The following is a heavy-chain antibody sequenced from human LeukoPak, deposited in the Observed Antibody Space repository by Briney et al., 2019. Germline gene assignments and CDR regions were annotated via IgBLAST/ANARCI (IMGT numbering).Heavy chain of an antibody. J-gene: IGHJ4*01. V-gene: IGHV3-11*04. CDR2: IGLSGSPL. Sequence: PGGSLRLSCAVSGFPFTRFYMSWIRQAPGKGLEWISYIGLSGSPLDYADSVRGRFTISRDNAKNSLYLELNSLRAEDTAVYYCARKDFSSGSFSYWGHGTLVTVSS. CDR1: GFPFTRFY. CDR3: ARKDFSSGSFSY. D-gene: IGHD3-22*01.